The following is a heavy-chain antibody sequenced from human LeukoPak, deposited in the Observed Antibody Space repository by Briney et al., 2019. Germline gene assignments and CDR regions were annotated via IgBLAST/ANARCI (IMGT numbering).Heavy chain of an antibody. V-gene: IGHV4-59*01. J-gene: IGHJ4*02. CDR3: ARNAGDY. Sequence: SETLSLTCTVSGGSISSYYWSWIRQPPGKGLEWIGYIYYSGSTNYNPSLKSRVTISVDTSKNQFSLKLSSVTAADTAVYYCARNAGDYWGQGTLVTVSS. D-gene: IGHD1-14*01. CDR1: GGSISSYY. CDR2: IYYSGST.